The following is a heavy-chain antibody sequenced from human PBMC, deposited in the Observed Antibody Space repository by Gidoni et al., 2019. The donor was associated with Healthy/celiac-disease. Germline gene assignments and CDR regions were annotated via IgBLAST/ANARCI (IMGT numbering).Heavy chain of an antibody. CDR3: ARVVDTAMVNDY. D-gene: IGHD5-18*01. Sequence: QVQLVESGGGLVKPGGSLRLSCAASGFTFSDYYMSWIRQAPGKGLEWVSDISSSSSYTNYADSVKGRFTISRDNAKNSLYLQMNSLRAEDTAVYYCARVVDTAMVNDYWGQGTLVTVSS. CDR1: GFTFSDYY. V-gene: IGHV3-11*05. CDR2: ISSSSSYT. J-gene: IGHJ4*02.